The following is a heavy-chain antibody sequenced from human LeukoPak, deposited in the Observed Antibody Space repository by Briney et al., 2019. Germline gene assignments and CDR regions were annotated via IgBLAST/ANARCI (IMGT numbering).Heavy chain of an antibody. CDR1: GYTFTGYY. CDR2: INPNSGGT. CDR3: ARPYCGGDCNFDY. D-gene: IGHD2-21*02. J-gene: IGHJ4*02. V-gene: IGHV1-2*06. Sequence: GASVKVSCKASGYTFTGYYMHWVRQAPGQGLEWMGRINPNSGGTNYAQKVQGRVTMTRDTSSSTAYMELSRLRSDDTAVYYCARPYCGGDCNFDYWGQGTLVTVSS.